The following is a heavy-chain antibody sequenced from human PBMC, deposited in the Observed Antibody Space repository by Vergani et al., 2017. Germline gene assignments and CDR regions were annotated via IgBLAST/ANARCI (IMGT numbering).Heavy chain of an antibody. CDR1: SHTFQTYG. CDR2: IRPYTGHT. Sequence: QVQLVQSGAELKKPGASVSVSCKGSSHTFQTYGISWVRQAPGKGLEWMAWIRPYTGHTISAQKFQDRVTMTADTSTNTAYMELRSLRSDDTAVYFCARVSPSNSEVTPTSFYVWVQGTVVTVSS. CDR3: ARVSPSNSEVTPTSFYV. V-gene: IGHV1-18*01. J-gene: IGHJ3*01. D-gene: IGHD2/OR15-2a*01.